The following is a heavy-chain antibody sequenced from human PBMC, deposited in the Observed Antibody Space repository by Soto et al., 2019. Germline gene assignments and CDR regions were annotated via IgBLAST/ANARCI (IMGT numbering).Heavy chain of an antibody. CDR2: IIPIFGTA. V-gene: IGHV1-69*06. CDR1: GGTFSSYA. D-gene: IGHD2-2*01. Sequence: SVKVSCKASGGTFSSYAISWVRQAPGQGLEWMGGIIPIFGTANYAQKFQGRVTITADKSTSTAYMELSSLRPEDTAVYYCAREGGGGPAAIPSYYGMDVWGQGTTVTVSS. J-gene: IGHJ6*02. CDR3: AREGGGGPAAIPSYYGMDV.